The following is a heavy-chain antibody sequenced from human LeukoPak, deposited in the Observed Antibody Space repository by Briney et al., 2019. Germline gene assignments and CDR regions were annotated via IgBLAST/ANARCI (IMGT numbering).Heavy chain of an antibody. CDR2: INPNSGDT. Sequence: ASVKLSCKASGYTFTDYYMHGVRQAPGQGLEGMGCINPNSGDTDYAEQFQGRVTMTRDTSISTAYMELSRLRSDDTAVYYCARSTAGSSSWYYYLDYWGQGTLVTVSS. V-gene: IGHV1-2*02. J-gene: IGHJ4*02. CDR3: ARSTAGSSSWYYYLDY. CDR1: GYTFTDYY. D-gene: IGHD6-13*01.